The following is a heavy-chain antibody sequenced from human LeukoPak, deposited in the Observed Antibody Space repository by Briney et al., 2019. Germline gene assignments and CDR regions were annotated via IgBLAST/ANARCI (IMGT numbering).Heavy chain of an antibody. V-gene: IGHV4-59*08. Sequence: PSETLSLTCTVSGGSISSYHWSWIRQPPGKGLEWIGYIYYSGSTNYNPSLKSRVTISVDTSKNQFSLKLSSVTAADTAVYYCARHGGNYGPFDYWGQGTLVTVSS. CDR3: ARHGGNYGPFDY. CDR1: GGSISSYH. J-gene: IGHJ4*02. CDR2: IYYSGST. D-gene: IGHD4-11*01.